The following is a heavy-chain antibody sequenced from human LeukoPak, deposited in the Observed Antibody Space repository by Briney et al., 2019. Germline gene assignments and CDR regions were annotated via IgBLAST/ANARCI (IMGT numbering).Heavy chain of an antibody. CDR3: ARDRAVAGTDWFDP. CDR1: GGSISSYY. V-gene: IGHV4-59*12. Sequence: SETLSLTCTVSGGSISSYYWSWVRQPPGKGLEWIGYIYYSGSTTYNPSLKSRVTISVDTSKNQFSLKLSSVTAADTAVYYCARDRAVAGTDWFDPWGQGTLVTVSS. D-gene: IGHD6-19*01. J-gene: IGHJ5*02. CDR2: IYYSGST.